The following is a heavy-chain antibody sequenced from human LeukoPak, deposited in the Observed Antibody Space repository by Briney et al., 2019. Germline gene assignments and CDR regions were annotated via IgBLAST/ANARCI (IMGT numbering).Heavy chain of an antibody. J-gene: IGHJ5*02. CDR3: ARGSSGWYTLGYNWFDP. CDR2: ISAYNGNT. V-gene: IGHV1-18*01. Sequence: ASVKVSCKASGYTFTSYGISWVRQAPGQGLEWMGWISAYNGNTNYAQKLQGRVTMTTDTPTSTAYMELRSLRSDDTAVYYCARGSSGWYTLGYNWFDPWGQGTLVTVSS. CDR1: GYTFTSYG. D-gene: IGHD6-19*01.